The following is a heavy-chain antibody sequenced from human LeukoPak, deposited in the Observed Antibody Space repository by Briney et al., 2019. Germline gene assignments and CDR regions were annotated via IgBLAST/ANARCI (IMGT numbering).Heavy chain of an antibody. V-gene: IGHV1-2*02. J-gene: IGHJ4*02. CDR2: INPNSGGT. D-gene: IGHD6-13*01. Sequence: ASVKVSCKASGFTFTAYYMHWVRQAPGQGLEWMGWINPNSGGTNYAQKLQGRVTMTTDTSTSTAYMELRSLRSDDTAVYYCARVTVDSSSWYDREYYFDYWGQGTLVTVSS. CDR1: GFTFTAYY. CDR3: ARVTVDSSSWYDREYYFDY.